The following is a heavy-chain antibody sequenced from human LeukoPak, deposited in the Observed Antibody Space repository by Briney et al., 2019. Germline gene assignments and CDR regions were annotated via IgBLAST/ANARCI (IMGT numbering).Heavy chain of an antibody. J-gene: IGHJ4*02. V-gene: IGHV3-23*01. Sequence: GGSLRLSCAASGFTFSSYAMSWVRQAPGKGLEWVSVISGSDDNTYYADSVKGRFTISRDNSKNTLYLQMNSLRAEDTAVYYCAKVYSSGWHYFDYWGQGTLVTVSS. CDR2: ISGSDDNT. CDR3: AKVYSSGWHYFDY. CDR1: GFTFSSYA. D-gene: IGHD6-19*01.